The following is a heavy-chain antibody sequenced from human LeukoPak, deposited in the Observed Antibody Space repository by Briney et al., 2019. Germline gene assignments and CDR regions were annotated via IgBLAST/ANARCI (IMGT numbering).Heavy chain of an antibody. CDR1: GGSISSSSYY. V-gene: IGHV4-39*07. CDR2: IYYSGST. D-gene: IGHD5-24*01. CDR3: ARDLNVVQLIETEAFDI. J-gene: IGHJ3*02. Sequence: SETLSLTCTVSGGSISSSSYYWGWIRQPPGKGLEWIGSIYYSGSTYYNPSLKSRVTISVDTSKNQFSLKLSSVTAADTAVYYCARDLNVVQLIETEAFDIWGQGTMVTVSS.